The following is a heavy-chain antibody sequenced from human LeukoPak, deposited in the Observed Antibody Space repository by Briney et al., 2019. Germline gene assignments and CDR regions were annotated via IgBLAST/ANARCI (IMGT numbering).Heavy chain of an antibody. J-gene: IGHJ4*02. D-gene: IGHD3-22*01. CDR1: GFTFSSYG. CDR2: IWYDGSNK. Sequence: GGSLRLSCAASGFTFSSYGMHWVRQAPGKGLEWVAVIWYDGSNKYYADSVKGRFTISRDNSKNTLYLQMNSLRAEDTAVYYCARLTTYYYDSSGYPPYYFDYWGQGTLVTVSS. V-gene: IGHV3-33*01. CDR3: ARLTTYYYDSSGYPPYYFDY.